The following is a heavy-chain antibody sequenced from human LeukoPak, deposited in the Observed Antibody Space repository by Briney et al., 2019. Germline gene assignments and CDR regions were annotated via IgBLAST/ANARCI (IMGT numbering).Heavy chain of an antibody. CDR1: GGSISSYY. Sequence: SETLSLTCTVSGGSISSYYWNWIRQPPGKGLEWIGYIYYSGSTNYNPSLESRVTISVDTSKNQFSLKLTSATAADTAVYYCARSVLAYAYWGQGTLVTVSS. J-gene: IGHJ4*02. D-gene: IGHD3-16*01. CDR2: IYYSGST. CDR3: ARSVLAYAY. V-gene: IGHV4-59*08.